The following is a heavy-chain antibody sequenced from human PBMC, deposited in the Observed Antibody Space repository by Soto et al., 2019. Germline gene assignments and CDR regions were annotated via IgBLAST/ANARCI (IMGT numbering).Heavy chain of an antibody. J-gene: IGHJ4*02. V-gene: IGHV3-11*06. CDR2: ISSSSSYT. Sequence: GGSLRLSCAASGFTFSDYYMSWIRQAPGKGLEWVSYISSSSSYTNYADSVKGRFTISRDNAKNSLYLQMNSLRAEDTAVYYCARGYYDSSGYTGFDYWGQGTLVTVSS. CDR3: ARGYYDSSGYTGFDY. CDR1: GFTFSDYY. D-gene: IGHD3-22*01.